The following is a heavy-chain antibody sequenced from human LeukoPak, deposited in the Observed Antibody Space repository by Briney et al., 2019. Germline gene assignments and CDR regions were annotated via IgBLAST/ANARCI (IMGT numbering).Heavy chain of an antibody. Sequence: SVKVSCKASGGTFSSYAISWVRQAPGQGLEWMGRIIPIFGTANYAQKFQGRVTITTDESTSTAYMELSSLRSEDTAVYYCARDCSDGSCYSLAIDDWGQRTLVTVSS. V-gene: IGHV1-69*05. J-gene: IGHJ4*02. CDR2: IIPIFGTA. D-gene: IGHD2-15*01. CDR3: ARDCSDGSCYSLAIDD. CDR1: GGTFSSYA.